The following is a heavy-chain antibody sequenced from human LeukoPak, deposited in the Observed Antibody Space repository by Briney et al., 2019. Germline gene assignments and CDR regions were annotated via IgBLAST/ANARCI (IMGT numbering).Heavy chain of an antibody. CDR2: ISAYNGNT. CDR1: GYTFTSYG. Sequence: ASVKVSCKASGYTFTSYGISWVRQAPGQGLEWMGWISAYNGNTNYAQKLQGRVTMTTDTSTSTAYMELRSLRSDDTAVYYCARDTLYHCSGGSCYSASDAIDIWGQGTMVTVSS. CDR3: ARDTLYHCSGGSCYSASDAIDI. D-gene: IGHD2-15*01. J-gene: IGHJ3*02. V-gene: IGHV1-18*01.